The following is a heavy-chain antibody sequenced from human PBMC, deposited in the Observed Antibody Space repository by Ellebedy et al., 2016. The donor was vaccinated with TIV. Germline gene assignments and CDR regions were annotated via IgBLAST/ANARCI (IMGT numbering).Heavy chain of an antibody. CDR1: GYRFTSYW. V-gene: IGHV5-51*01. D-gene: IGHD5-12*01. CDR2: FYPGDSDT. CDR3: ARLRGGYAHDAFDI. J-gene: IGHJ3*02. Sequence: GESLKISCKASGYRFTSYWIAWVRQMPGKGLEWMGIFYPGDSDTRYSPSFQGHVTISADKSISTAYLHWSSLRASDTAMYYCARLRGGYAHDAFDIWGQGTMVTVSS.